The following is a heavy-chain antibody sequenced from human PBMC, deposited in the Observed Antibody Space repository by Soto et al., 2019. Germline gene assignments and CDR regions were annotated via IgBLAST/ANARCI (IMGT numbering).Heavy chain of an antibody. J-gene: IGHJ4*02. V-gene: IGHV1-69*12. Sequence: QVQLVQSGAEVKKPGSSVKVSCKASGGTFSSYAISWVRQDPGQGLEWMGGIIPIFGTANYAQKFQGRVTITADESTSTAYMELSGLRSEDTAVYYCSRINSSGWYEAIDYWGQGTQVTVSS. CDR1: GGTFSSYA. D-gene: IGHD6-19*01. CDR3: SRINSSGWYEAIDY. CDR2: IIPIFGTA.